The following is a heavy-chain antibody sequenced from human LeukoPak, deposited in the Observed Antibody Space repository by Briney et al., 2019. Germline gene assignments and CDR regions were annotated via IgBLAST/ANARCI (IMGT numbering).Heavy chain of an antibody. CDR1: GYTFTSYG. J-gene: IGHJ4*02. V-gene: IGHV1-18*01. Sequence: KISRKSSGYTFTSYGDSWVRRATGQGLEWMGWISAYNGNTNYAQKLQGRVTMTTDTSTSTAYMELSSLRSEDTAVYYCARDSFLEFGGSYDYWGQGTLVTVSS. D-gene: IGHD1-26*01. CDR3: ARDSFLEFGGSYDY. CDR2: ISAYNGNT.